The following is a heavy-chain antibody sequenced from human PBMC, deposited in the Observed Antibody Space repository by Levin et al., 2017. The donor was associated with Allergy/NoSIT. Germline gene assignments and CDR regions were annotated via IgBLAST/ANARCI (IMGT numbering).Heavy chain of an antibody. CDR2: ISSSSSYI. CDR1: GFTFSSYS. V-gene: IGHV3-21*01. D-gene: IGHD5-18*01. Sequence: LSLTCAASGFTFSSYSMNWVRQAPGKGLEWVSSISSSSSYIYYADSVKGRFTISRDNAKNSLYLQMNSLRAEDTAVYYCAACGYSYGYYFDYWGQGTLVTVSS. CDR3: AACGYSYGYYFDY. J-gene: IGHJ4*02.